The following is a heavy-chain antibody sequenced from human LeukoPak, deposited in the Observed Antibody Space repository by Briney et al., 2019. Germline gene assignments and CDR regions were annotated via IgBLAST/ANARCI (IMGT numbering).Heavy chain of an antibody. Sequence: SETLSLTCTVSGGSISSYYWSWIRQPPGKGLEWIGYIYYSGSTNYNPSLKSRVTISVDTSKNQFSLKVSSVPAADTAVYYCARIGLTAGLDYWGQGTLVTVSS. CDR2: IYYSGST. CDR3: ARIGLTAGLDY. V-gene: IGHV4-59*01. D-gene: IGHD5-18*01. J-gene: IGHJ4*02. CDR1: GGSISSYY.